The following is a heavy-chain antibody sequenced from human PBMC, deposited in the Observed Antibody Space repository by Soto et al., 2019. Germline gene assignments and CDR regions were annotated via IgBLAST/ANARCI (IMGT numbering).Heavy chain of an antibody. CDR2: IIPIFGTA. J-gene: IGHJ4*02. Sequence: ASVKVSCKASGGTFSSYAISWVRQAPGQGLEWMGGIIPIFGTANYAQKFQGRVTITADESTSTAYMELSSLRSEDTAVYYCARAPRLYYDYVWGSYPSPPSFDYWGQGTLVTAPQ. V-gene: IGHV1-69*13. CDR3: ARAPRLYYDYVWGSYPSPPSFDY. D-gene: IGHD3-16*02. CDR1: GGTFSSYA.